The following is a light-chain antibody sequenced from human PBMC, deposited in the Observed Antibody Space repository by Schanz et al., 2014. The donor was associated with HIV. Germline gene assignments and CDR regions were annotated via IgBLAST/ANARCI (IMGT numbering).Light chain of an antibody. J-gene: IGLJ1*01. V-gene: IGLV2-14*03. CDR1: STDVGAYNL. CDR2: DVS. Sequence: QSALSQPASVSGSPGQSITISCTGSSTDVGAYNLLSWYQQHPGKAPKLMLYDVSNRPSGVSNRFSGSKSGNTASLTVSGLQAEDEADYYCSSYAGSNSYVFGTGTKLTVL. CDR3: SSYAGSNSYV.